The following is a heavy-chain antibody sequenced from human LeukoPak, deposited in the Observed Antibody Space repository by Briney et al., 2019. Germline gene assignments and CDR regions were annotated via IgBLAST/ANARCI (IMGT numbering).Heavy chain of an antibody. D-gene: IGHD3-22*01. J-gene: IGHJ3*02. CDR1: GFTFRSYR. CDR2: IKQGESER. Sequence: PGGSLRLSRAASGFTFRSYRMNWVRQAPGKGLEWVASIKQGESERYYVDSVNGRFTISRDNAKNSLYLQMNSLRAEDTAVYYCARGDNSAFDIWGQGTMVTVSS. CDR3: ARGDNSAFDI. V-gene: IGHV3-7*04.